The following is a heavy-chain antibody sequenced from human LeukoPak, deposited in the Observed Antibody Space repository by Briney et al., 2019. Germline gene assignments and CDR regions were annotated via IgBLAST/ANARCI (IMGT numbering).Heavy chain of an antibody. CDR1: GGSFSGYY. CDR2: INHSGST. V-gene: IGHV4-34*01. D-gene: IGHD3-22*01. Sequence: SETLSLTCAVYGGSFSGYYWSWIRQPPGKGLEWIGEINHSGSTNYNPSLKSRVTISVDTSKNQLSLKLSSVTAADTAVYYCARTYYDRYYYYYMVVWGKGTTVTVSS. J-gene: IGHJ6*03. CDR3: ARTYYDRYYYYYMVV.